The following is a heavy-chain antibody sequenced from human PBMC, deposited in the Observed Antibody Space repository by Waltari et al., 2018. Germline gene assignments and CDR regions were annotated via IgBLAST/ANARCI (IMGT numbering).Heavy chain of an antibody. CDR3: ARDSGAILWNYDVWSGYSQYNWFDP. D-gene: IGHD3-3*01. J-gene: IGHJ5*02. CDR2: ISYDGSNK. Sequence: QVQLVESGGGVVQPGRSLRLSCAASGFTFSSYAMHWVRQAPGKGLEWVAVISYDGSNKYCADSVKGRFTISRDNSKNTLYLQMNSLRAEDTAVYYCARDSGAILWNYDVWSGYSQYNWFDPWGQGTLVTVSS. V-gene: IGHV3-30-3*01. CDR1: GFTFSSYA.